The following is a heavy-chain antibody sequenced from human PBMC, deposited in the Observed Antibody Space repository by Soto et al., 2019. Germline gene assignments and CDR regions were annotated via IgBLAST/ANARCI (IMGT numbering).Heavy chain of an antibody. CDR3: ARRYTNSPEGYGMDV. CDR2: IYYDGSND. Sequence: QVQLVESGGGVVQPGRSLRLSCAVSGFTFSNYGMHWVRQAPGKGLEWVAVIYYDGSNDYYADSVKGRFTISRENSKNTLYLQMNSLRAEDTAVYYCARRYTNSPEGYGMDVWGQGTTVTVSS. D-gene: IGHD5-18*01. V-gene: IGHV3-33*01. CDR1: GFTFSNYG. J-gene: IGHJ6*02.